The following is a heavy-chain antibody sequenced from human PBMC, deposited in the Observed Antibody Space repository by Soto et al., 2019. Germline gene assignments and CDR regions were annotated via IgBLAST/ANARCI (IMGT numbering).Heavy chain of an antibody. CDR1: GLTFSSYA. J-gene: IGHJ5*02. Sequence: PGGSVRLSCAASGLTFSSYAIHWVRQAPGKGLEFVSAINNGGNTYYANSVKGRFTISRDNAKNSLYLQMNSLRDEDTAVYYCVRGATHRTWFDPWGQGTPVTVS. D-gene: IGHD1-26*01. CDR3: VRGATHRTWFDP. CDR2: INNGGNT. V-gene: IGHV3-64*01.